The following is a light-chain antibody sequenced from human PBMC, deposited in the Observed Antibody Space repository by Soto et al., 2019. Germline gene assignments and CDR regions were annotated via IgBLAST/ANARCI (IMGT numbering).Light chain of an antibody. V-gene: IGKV3-11*01. CDR3: QQRSNWPSIT. J-gene: IGKJ5*01. CDR2: DAS. Sequence: EIVLTQSPATLSLSPGERATLSCRASQSVSSYLAWYQQKPGQAPRLLIYDASNRATGIPARFSGSGSGTXFTLTXXSLEXEDXXVXYCQQRSNWPSITFGQGTRLEIK. CDR1: QSVSSY.